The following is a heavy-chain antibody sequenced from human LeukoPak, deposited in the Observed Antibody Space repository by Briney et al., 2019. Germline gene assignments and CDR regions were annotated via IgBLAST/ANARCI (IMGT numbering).Heavy chain of an antibody. Sequence: SETLSLTCTVSGGSISSSGYYWGRIRQPPGKGLEWIGSIYYSGSTYYNPSLKSRVTISVDTSKNQFSLKLSSVTAADTAVYYCARRDLGSTCSSTSCYTDAFDIWGQGTMVTVSS. CDR1: GGSISSSGYY. CDR2: IYYSGST. D-gene: IGHD2-2*02. CDR3: ARRDLGSTCSSTSCYTDAFDI. V-gene: IGHV4-39*01. J-gene: IGHJ3*02.